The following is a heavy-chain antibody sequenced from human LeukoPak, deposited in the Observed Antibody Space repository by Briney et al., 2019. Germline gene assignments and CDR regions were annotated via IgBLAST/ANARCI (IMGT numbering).Heavy chain of an antibody. CDR1: GFTFSSYS. D-gene: IGHD3-10*01. Sequence: GGSLRLSCAASGFTFSSYSMNWVRQAPGKGLEWVSSISSSSSYIYYADSVKGRLTISRDNAKNSLYLQMNSLRAEDTAVYFCARGSSAATPSEYFQHWGQGTLVTVSS. V-gene: IGHV3-21*01. J-gene: IGHJ1*01. CDR3: ARGSSAATPSEYFQH. CDR2: ISSSSSYI.